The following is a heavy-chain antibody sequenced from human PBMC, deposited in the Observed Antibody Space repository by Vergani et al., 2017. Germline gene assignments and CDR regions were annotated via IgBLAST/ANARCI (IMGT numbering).Heavy chain of an antibody. J-gene: IGHJ4*02. Sequence: QVQLQESGPGLVKPSETLSLTCTVSGGSISSYYWSWIRQPPGKGLEWIGYIYYSGSTNYNPSLKSRVTISVDTSKNQFSLKLSSVTAAGTAVYYCARGLSSGWTDYWGQGTLVTVSS. V-gene: IGHV4-59*01. CDR2: IYYSGST. CDR1: GGSISSYY. D-gene: IGHD6-19*01. CDR3: ARGLSSGWTDY.